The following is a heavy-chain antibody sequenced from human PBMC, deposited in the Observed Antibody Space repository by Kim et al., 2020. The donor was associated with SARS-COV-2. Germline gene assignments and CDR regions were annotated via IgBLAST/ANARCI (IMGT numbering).Heavy chain of an antibody. CDR2: K. D-gene: IGHD6-19*01. Sequence: KYYVDSVKGRFTISRDNSKNSLYVQMSSLRAEDTAVYYCARGVAVAAGVSYWGQGTLVTVSS. CDR3: ARGVAVAAGVSY. V-gene: IGHV3-7*04. J-gene: IGHJ4*02.